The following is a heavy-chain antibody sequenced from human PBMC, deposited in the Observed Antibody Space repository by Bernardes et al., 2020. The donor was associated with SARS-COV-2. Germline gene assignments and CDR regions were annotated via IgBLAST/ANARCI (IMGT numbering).Heavy chain of an antibody. Sequence: ASVKVSCKVSGYTLTELSMHWVRQAPGKGLEWMGGFDPEDGETIYAQKFQGRVTMTEDTSTDTAYMELSSLRSEDTAVYYCAISGTIVVVPAARDYYYYYGMDDGGQGTTVTVSS. CDR2: FDPEDGET. CDR1: GYTLTELS. J-gene: IGHJ6*02. D-gene: IGHD2-2*01. V-gene: IGHV1-24*01. CDR3: AISGTIVVVPAARDYYYYYGMDD.